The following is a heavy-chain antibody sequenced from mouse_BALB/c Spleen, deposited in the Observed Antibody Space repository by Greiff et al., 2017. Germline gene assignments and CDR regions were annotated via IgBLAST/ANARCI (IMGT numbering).Heavy chain of an antibody. D-gene: IGHD1-2*01. CDR3: TRAGFTTATEAMDY. CDR1: GYTFTSYW. J-gene: IGHJ4*01. Sequence: VQLQQPGAELVRPGASVKLSCKASGYTFTSYWINWVKQRPGQGLEWIGNIYPSDSYTNYNQKFKDKATLTVDKSSSTAYMQLSSPTSEDSAVYYCTRAGFTTATEAMDYWGQGTSVTVSS. V-gene: IGHV1-69*02. CDR2: IYPSDSYT.